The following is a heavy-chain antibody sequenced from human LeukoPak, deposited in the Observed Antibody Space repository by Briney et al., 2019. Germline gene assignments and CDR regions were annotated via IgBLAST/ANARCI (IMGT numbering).Heavy chain of an antibody. Sequence: SETLSLTCAVYGGSFSGYYWSWIRQTPGKGLEWIGEINQSGSTNHNPSLKSRVTISVDTSKNQFSLKVSSVTAADTAVYYCARGYGSGFAYWGQGTLVTVSS. D-gene: IGHD3-10*01. V-gene: IGHV4-34*01. CDR2: INQSGST. CDR1: GGSFSGYY. J-gene: IGHJ4*02. CDR3: ARGYGSGFAY.